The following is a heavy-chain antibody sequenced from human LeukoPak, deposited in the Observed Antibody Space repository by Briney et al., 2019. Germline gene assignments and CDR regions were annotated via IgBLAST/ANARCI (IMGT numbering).Heavy chain of an antibody. V-gene: IGHV4-39*07. CDR1: GGSISSSSYY. Sequence: PSETLSLTCTVSGGSISSSSYYWGWIRQPPGKGLEWIGSIYYSGSTYYNPSLKSRVTISVDTSKNQFSLKLSSVTAADTAVYYCARDQEGCSGGSCYPGYFDYWGQGTLVTVSS. CDR2: IYYSGST. D-gene: IGHD2-15*01. J-gene: IGHJ4*02. CDR3: ARDQEGCSGGSCYPGYFDY.